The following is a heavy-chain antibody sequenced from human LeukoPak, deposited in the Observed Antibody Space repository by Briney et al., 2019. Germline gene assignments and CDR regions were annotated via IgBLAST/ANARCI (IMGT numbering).Heavy chain of an antibody. CDR2: INHSGST. Sequence: SETLSLTCAVYGGSFSGYYWSWIRQPPGKGLEWIGEINHSGSTNYNPSLKSRVTISVDTSKNQFSLKLSSVTAADTAVYYCARTPESSAAAGTLDYWGQGTLVIVSS. V-gene: IGHV4-34*01. CDR1: GGSFSGYY. J-gene: IGHJ4*02. D-gene: IGHD6-13*01. CDR3: ARTPESSAAAGTLDY.